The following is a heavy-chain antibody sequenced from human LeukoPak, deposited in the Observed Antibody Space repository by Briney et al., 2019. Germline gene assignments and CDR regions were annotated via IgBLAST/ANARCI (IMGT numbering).Heavy chain of an antibody. J-gene: IGHJ6*02. CDR1: GGSISSSSYY. Sequence: SETLSLTCTVSGGSISSSSYYWSWIRQPPGKGLEWIGYIYYSGSTNYNPSLKSRVTISVDTSKNQFSLKLSSVTAADTAVYYCAGHAGDGMDVWGQGTTVTVSS. CDR2: IYYSGST. D-gene: IGHD2-2*01. V-gene: IGHV4-61*05. CDR3: AGHAGDGMDV.